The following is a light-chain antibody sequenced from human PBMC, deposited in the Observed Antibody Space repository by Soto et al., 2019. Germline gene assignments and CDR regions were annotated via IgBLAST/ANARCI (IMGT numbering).Light chain of an antibody. J-gene: IGLJ3*02. Sequence: QSALTQPASVSGSPGQSITISCTGTSSDVGSYNLVSWYQQHPDKAPKLIIYEVSKWPSGVSSRFSASKSGNTASLTISGLQSEDEADYSCCSYAGSSTWVFGGGTKVTVL. CDR1: SSDVGSYNL. CDR3: CSYAGSSTWV. V-gene: IGLV2-23*02. CDR2: EVS.